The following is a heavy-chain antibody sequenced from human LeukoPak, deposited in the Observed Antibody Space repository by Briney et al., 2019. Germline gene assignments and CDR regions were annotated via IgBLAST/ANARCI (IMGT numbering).Heavy chain of an antibody. CDR1: GFTFSSYA. V-gene: IGHV3-23*01. D-gene: IGHD6-19*01. Sequence: GGSLRLSCAASGFTFSSYAMSWVRQAPGKGLEWVSAISGSGGSTYYTDSVKGRFTLSRDNSKNTLYLQMNSLRAEDTAVYYCATDLQAVAGNPLLDYWGQGTLVTVSS. J-gene: IGHJ4*02. CDR2: ISGSGGST. CDR3: ATDLQAVAGNPLLDY.